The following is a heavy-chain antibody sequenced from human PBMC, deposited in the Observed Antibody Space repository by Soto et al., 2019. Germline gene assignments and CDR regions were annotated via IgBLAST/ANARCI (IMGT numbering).Heavy chain of an antibody. CDR1: GYTFTSYY. Sequence: QVQLVQSGAEVKKPGASVKVSCKASGYTFTSYYMHWVRQAPGQGLEWMGIINPSGGSTSYAQKFQGRVTMTRDTSTSTDYMELSSLRSQDTAVYSCALTARPHYWGQGTLVTVSS. CDR2: INPSGGST. V-gene: IGHV1-46*03. J-gene: IGHJ4*02. CDR3: ALTARPHY.